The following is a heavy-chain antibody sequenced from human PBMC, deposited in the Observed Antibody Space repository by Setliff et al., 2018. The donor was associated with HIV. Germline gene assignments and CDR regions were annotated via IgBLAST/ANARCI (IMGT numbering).Heavy chain of an antibody. J-gene: IGHJ4*02. CDR2: IIPIFGTT. D-gene: IGHD1-20*01. CDR1: GGSFRSFA. Sequence: SVKVSCKASGGSFRSFAITWVRQAPGQRLEWMGTIIPIFGTTNSAQKFQGRVTFTADESTSTAYVDLSSLRSEDTAVYYCARGGNWTPLDYWGQGTLVTVSS. CDR3: ARGGNWTPLDY. V-gene: IGHV1-69*13.